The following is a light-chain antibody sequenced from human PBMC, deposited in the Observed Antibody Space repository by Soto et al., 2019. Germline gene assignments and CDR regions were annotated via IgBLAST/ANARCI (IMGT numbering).Light chain of an antibody. Sequence: DIQMTQSPSSLSASVGDRVTITCRASQDIGNYLAWYQQQPGKVPKLLIYAASTLQSGVPSRFSGSGSGTDFTLTISSLQPEDVASYYCQKYNSAPWTFGQGTKVEIK. CDR2: AAS. J-gene: IGKJ1*01. CDR3: QKYNSAPWT. V-gene: IGKV1-27*01. CDR1: QDIGNY.